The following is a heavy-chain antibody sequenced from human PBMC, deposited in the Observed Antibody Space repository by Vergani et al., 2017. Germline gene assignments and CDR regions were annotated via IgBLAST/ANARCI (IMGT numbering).Heavy chain of an antibody. J-gene: IGHJ4*02. CDR3: ARGGYCSSTSCYKGYFGY. D-gene: IGHD2-2*02. CDR2: IWYDGSNK. CDR1: GFTFSSYG. Sequence: QVQLVESGGGVVQPGRSLRLSCAASGFTFSSYGMHWVRQAPGKGLEWVAVIWYDGSNKYYADSVKGRFTISRDNSKNTLYLQMNSLRAEDTAVYYCARGGYCSSTSCYKGYFGYWGQGTVVTVSS. V-gene: IGHV3-33*01.